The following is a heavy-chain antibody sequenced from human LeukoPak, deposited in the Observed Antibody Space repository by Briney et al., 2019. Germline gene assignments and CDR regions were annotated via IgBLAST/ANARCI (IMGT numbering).Heavy chain of an antibody. J-gene: IGHJ3*02. CDR1: GFTVSGYY. V-gene: IGHV4-34*01. Sequence: KPGGSLRLSCAASGFTVSGYYWSWIRQPPGKGLEWIGEINHSGSTNYNPSLKSRVTISVDTSKNQFSLKLSSVTAADTAVYYCARGYMYYDFWSGPERDAFDIWGQGTMVTVSS. CDR2: INHSGST. D-gene: IGHD3-3*01. CDR3: ARGYMYYDFWSGPERDAFDI.